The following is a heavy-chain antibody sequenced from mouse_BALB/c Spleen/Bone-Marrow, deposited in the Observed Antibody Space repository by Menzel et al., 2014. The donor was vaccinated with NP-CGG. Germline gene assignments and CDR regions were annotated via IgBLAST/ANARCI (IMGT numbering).Heavy chain of an antibody. J-gene: IGHJ4*01. CDR3: ARGIDYYAMDY. Sequence: VQGVESGAELMKPGASVKISRKATGYTFSSYWIEWVKQRPGHGLEWIGEILPGSGSTNYNEKFKGKATFTADTSSNTAYMQLSSLTSEDSAVYYCARGIDYYAMDYWGQGTSVTVSS. CDR2: ILPGSGST. V-gene: IGHV1-9*01. CDR1: GYTFSSYW.